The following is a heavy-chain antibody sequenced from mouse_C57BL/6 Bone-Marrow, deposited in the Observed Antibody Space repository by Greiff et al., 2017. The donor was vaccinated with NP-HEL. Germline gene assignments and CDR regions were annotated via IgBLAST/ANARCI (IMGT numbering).Heavy chain of an antibody. Sequence: QVQLKQSGAELVKPGASVKISCKASGYAFSSYWMNWVKQRPGKGLEWIGQIYPGDGDTNYNGKFKGKATLTADKSSSTAYMQLSSLTSEDSAVYFCARKGVYSNYPDVWGTGTTVTVSS. J-gene: IGHJ1*03. CDR2: IYPGDGDT. CDR3: ARKGVYSNYPDV. D-gene: IGHD2-5*01. CDR1: GYAFSSYW. V-gene: IGHV1-80*01.